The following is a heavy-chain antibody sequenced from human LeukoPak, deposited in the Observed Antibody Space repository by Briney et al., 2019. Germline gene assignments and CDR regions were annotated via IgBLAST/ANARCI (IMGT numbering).Heavy chain of an antibody. D-gene: IGHD3-10*01. CDR3: ARVGHTMVRGVTYNWFDL. V-gene: IGHV3-48*03. Sequence: PGGSLRLSCAASGFTFSSYEMNWVRQAPGKGLEWVSYISSSGSTIYYADSVKGRFTISRDNAKNSLYLQMNSLRDEDTAVYYCARVGHTMVRGVTYNWFDLWGQGTLVSVSS. J-gene: IGHJ5*02. CDR2: ISSSGSTI. CDR1: GFTFSSYE.